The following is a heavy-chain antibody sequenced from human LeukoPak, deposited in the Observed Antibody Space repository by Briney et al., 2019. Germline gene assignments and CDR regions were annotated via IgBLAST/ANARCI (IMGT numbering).Heavy chain of an antibody. Sequence: SETLSLTCTVSGGSISSGSYYWSWIRQPAGKGLEWIGRIYTSGSTNYNPSLKSRVTISVDTSKNQFSLKLSSVTAADTAVYYCARAHDFWSANAFDIWGQGAMVTVSS. J-gene: IGHJ3*02. CDR3: ARAHDFWSANAFDI. D-gene: IGHD3-3*01. CDR1: GGSISSGSYY. V-gene: IGHV4-61*02. CDR2: IYTSGST.